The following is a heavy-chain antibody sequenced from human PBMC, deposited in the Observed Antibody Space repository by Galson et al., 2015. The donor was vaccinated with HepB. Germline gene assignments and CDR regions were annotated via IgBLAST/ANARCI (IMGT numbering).Heavy chain of an antibody. V-gene: IGHV1-46*03. D-gene: IGHD6-13*01. CDR2: INPSGSST. J-gene: IGHJ4*02. CDR3: ASVRQLAPDVHY. CDR1: GYTFSSYY. Sequence: SVKVSCKASGYTFSSYYLHWVRQAPGQGLEWMGAINPSGSSTNYAQKFQGRVTMTSDTATSTIYMELSSLRSDDTAVYYCASVRQLAPDVHYWGQGTLVTVSS.